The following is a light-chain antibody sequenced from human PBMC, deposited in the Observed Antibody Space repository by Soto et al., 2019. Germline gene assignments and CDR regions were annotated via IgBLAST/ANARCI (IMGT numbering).Light chain of an antibody. Sequence: QSALTQPASVSGSPGQSITISCTGTSSDVGGHNSVSWYQQHPGKAPKLMIFEVSNRPSGVSNRFSGSKSGNTASLTISGLQAEDEADYYCSSYISSSTPFDVFGTGTKLTVL. CDR2: EVS. J-gene: IGLJ1*01. V-gene: IGLV2-14*01. CDR3: SSYISSSTPFDV. CDR1: SSDVGGHNS.